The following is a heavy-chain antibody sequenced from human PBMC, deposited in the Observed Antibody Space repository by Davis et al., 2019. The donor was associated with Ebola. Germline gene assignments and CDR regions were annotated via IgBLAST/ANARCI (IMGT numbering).Heavy chain of an antibody. CDR1: GFTFSSYG. J-gene: IGHJ4*02. CDR2: IWYDGSNK. V-gene: IGHV3-33*01. D-gene: IGHD3-22*01. CDR3: NLGGYPNDY. Sequence: GESLKISCAASGFTFSSYGMHWVRQAPGKGLEWVAVIWYDGSNKYYADSVKGRFTISRDNSKNTLYLQMNSLRAEDTAVYYCNLGGYPNDYWGQGTLVTVSS.